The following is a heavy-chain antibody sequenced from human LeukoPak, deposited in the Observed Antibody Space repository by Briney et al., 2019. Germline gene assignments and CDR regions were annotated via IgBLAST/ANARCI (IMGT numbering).Heavy chain of an antibody. J-gene: IGHJ3*02. CDR3: AKAKQQLAYDAFDI. V-gene: IGHV4-59*11. Sequence: PETLSLTCTVSGGSMSGHFRSWVRQPPGKGLEWIGCVHGTGTSNYNPSLKSRVTISVDTSKNQVSLRLTSVTAADAAVYYCAKAKQQLAYDAFDIWGQGALVTVSS. CDR2: VHGTGTS. CDR1: GGSMSGHF. D-gene: IGHD6-13*01.